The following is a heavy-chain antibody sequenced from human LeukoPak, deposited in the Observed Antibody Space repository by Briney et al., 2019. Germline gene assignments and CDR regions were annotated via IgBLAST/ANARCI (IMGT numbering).Heavy chain of an antibody. J-gene: IGHJ4*02. Sequence: WGSLRLSCAASGFTFSSYGMHWVRQAPGKGLEWVAVISYDVGKKYYADSVKGRFTISRDNAKNSLYLQMNSLRAEDTAVYYCASLITMVRGVIPGDWGQGTLVTVSS. V-gene: IGHV3-30*03. CDR1: GFTFSSYG. D-gene: IGHD3-10*01. CDR3: ASLITMVRGVIPGD. CDR2: ISYDVGKK.